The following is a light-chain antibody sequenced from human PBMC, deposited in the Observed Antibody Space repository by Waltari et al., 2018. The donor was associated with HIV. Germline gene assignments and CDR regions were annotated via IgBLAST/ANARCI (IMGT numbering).Light chain of an antibody. CDR3: ATWDDGLSGPV. CDR1: SSNIGKNS. Sequence: QSVLTQSPSASATPGQRVTISCSGSSSNIGKNSVFWYQQVPGTAPKLLIYNNNRRPSGVPDQFAGSKSGTSASLAISGRRSDDEADYYCATWDDGLSGPVFGTGTKVTVL. V-gene: IGLV1-47*02. CDR2: NNN. J-gene: IGLJ1*01.